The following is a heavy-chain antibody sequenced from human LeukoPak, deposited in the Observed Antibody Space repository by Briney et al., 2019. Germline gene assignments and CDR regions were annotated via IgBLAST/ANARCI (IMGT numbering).Heavy chain of an antibody. CDR3: ARDSQLPYLQH. CDR2: IYSGGST. D-gene: IGHD5-24*01. Sequence: PGGSLRLSCAASGFTVSSNYMNWVRQAPGKGLERVSVIYSGGSTYYADSVKGRFTISRDNSKNTLYIQMKRLRAEDTAVYYCARDSQLPYLQHWGQGTLVSVSS. J-gene: IGHJ1*01. CDR1: GFTVSSNY. V-gene: IGHV3-53*01.